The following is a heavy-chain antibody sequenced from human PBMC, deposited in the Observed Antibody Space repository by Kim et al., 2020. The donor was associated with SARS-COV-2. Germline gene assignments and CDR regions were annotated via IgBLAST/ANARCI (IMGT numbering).Heavy chain of an antibody. CDR2: IIPILGIA. CDR3: ARRSLPPSGYDLIFYYGMDV. J-gene: IGHJ6*02. CDR1: GGTFSSYA. Sequence: SVKVSCKASGGTFSSYAISWVRQAPGQGLEWMGRIIPILGIANYAQKFQGRVTITADKSTSTAYMELSSLRSEDTAVYYCARRSLPPSGYDLIFYYGMDVWGQGTTVTVSS. D-gene: IGHD5-12*01. V-gene: IGHV1-69*04.